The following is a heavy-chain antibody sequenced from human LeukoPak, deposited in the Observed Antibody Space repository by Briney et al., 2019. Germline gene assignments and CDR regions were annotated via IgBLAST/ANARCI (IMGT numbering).Heavy chain of an antibody. V-gene: IGHV3-7*01. Sequence: PGGSLRLSCAASGFTFSSYWMSWVRQAPGKGLEWVANIKQDGSEKYYVDSVKGRFTISRDNAKNSLYLQMNSLRAEDTAVYYCARSPFDSPPNKYFHHWGQGTLVTVSS. D-gene: IGHD3-22*01. J-gene: IGHJ1*01. CDR1: GFTFSSYW. CDR3: ARSPFDSPPNKYFHH. CDR2: IKQDGSEK.